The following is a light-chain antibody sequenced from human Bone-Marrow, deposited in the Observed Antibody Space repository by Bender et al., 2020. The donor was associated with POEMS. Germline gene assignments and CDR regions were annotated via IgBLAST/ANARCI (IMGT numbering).Light chain of an antibody. CDR1: ELPKQY. J-gene: IGLJ2*01. V-gene: IGLV3-25*03. Sequence: SYELTQPPSVSVSPGQTATITCTGDELPKQYAYWYQQKPGQAPVLVICKDSERPSGIPERLSGSNSGTIVTLTITGVQAEDEADYYCQSADSSGTSWVFGGGTKLTVL. CDR3: QSADSSGTSWV. CDR2: KDS.